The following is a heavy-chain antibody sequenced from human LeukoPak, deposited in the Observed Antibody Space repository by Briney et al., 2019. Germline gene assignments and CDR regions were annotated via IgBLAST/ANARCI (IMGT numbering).Heavy chain of an antibody. CDR2: IHNDGATT. CDR1: EFTFSNYA. Sequence: GGSLRLSCAASEFTFSNYAMIWVRQAPGEGLEWVSLIHNDGATTYYADSVKGRFTMSRDNSKNTLYLEMNSLRAEDTAVYYCAKGEGGTYFNYCFDYWGQGTLVTVSS. D-gene: IGHD1-26*01. CDR3: AKGEGGTYFNYCFDY. V-gene: IGHV3-23*01. J-gene: IGHJ4*02.